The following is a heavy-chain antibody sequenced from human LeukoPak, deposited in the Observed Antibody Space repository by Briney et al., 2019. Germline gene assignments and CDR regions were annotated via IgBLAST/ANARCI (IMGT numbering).Heavy chain of an antibody. V-gene: IGHV3-23*01. CDR3: AKLDSGYEGQLY. CDR1: GFTFSSYA. CDR2: ISGSGGST. D-gene: IGHD5-12*01. Sequence: GGSLRLSCAASGFTFSSYAMSWVRQAPGKGLEGVSAISGSGGSTYYADSVKGRFTISRDNSKNTPYLQMNSLRAEDTAVYYCAKLDSGYEGQLYWGQGTLVTVSS. J-gene: IGHJ4*02.